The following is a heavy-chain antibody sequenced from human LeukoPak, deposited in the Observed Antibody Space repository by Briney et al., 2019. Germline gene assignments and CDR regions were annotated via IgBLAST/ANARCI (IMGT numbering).Heavy chain of an antibody. D-gene: IGHD3-22*01. J-gene: IGHJ4*02. CDR2: ISWNSGSI. Sequence: GGSLRLSCAASGFTFSSYAMSWVRQAPGKGLEWVSGISWNSGSIGYADSVKGRFTISRDNAKNSLYLQMNSLRAEDTALYYCAKDGVPYYYDSSGPLDYWGQGTLVTVSS. V-gene: IGHV3-9*01. CDR1: GFTFSSYA. CDR3: AKDGVPYYYDSSGPLDY.